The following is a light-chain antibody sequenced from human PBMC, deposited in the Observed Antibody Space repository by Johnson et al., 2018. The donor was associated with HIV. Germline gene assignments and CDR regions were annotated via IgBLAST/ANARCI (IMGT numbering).Light chain of an antibody. Sequence: QSVLSQPPSVSAAPGQKVDISCSGSSSNIESDYVSWYQQLPGTAPKLLIYDNNKRPSVIPDRFSGSKSGTSATLGITGLRTGDEADYYCGTWDSSLNAYVFGTGTKVTVL. CDR2: DNN. CDR1: SSNIESDY. CDR3: GTWDSSLNAYV. J-gene: IGLJ1*01. V-gene: IGLV1-51*01.